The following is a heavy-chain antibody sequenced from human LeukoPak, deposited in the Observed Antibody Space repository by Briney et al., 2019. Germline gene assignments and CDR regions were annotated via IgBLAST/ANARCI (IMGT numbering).Heavy chain of an antibody. CDR1: GGXFSSYA. Sequence: GASVKVSCKASGGXFSSYAISWVRQAPGQGLEWMGGIIPIFGTANYAQKFQGRVTITADESTSTAYMELRSLRSEDTAVYYCARSTLGIEFDYWGQGSLVTVSS. CDR2: IIPIFGTA. V-gene: IGHV1-69*13. CDR3: ARSTLGIEFDY. J-gene: IGHJ4*02. D-gene: IGHD7-27*01.